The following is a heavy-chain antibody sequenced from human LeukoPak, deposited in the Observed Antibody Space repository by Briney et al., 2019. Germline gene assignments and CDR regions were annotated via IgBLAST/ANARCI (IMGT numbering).Heavy chain of an antibody. V-gene: IGHV4-59*01. CDR2: IYYSGST. CDR1: GGSISSYY. Sequence: LSETLSLTCTVSGGSISSYYWSWIRQPPGKGLEWIGYIYYSGSTNYNPSLKSRITISVDTSKNQFSLKLSSVTAADTAVYYCARQELRVDYWGQGTLVTVSS. D-gene: IGHD3-10*01. CDR3: ARQELRVDY. J-gene: IGHJ4*02.